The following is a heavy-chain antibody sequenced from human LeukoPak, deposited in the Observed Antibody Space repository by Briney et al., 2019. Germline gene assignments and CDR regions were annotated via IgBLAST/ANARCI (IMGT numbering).Heavy chain of an antibody. D-gene: IGHD1-1*01. CDR3: VQTTGWPGFDY. J-gene: IGHJ4*02. CDR1: GVSINRFY. V-gene: IGHV4-4*09. Sequence: SEPLSLTCTTSGVSINRFYWSWLRQPPGKGLEWIGNIYSGVPTYFNPSLKSRVTISVDTSKNQFSLNLTSVTAADTAMYYCVQTTGWPGFDYWGQGILVTVSS. CDR2: IYSGVPT.